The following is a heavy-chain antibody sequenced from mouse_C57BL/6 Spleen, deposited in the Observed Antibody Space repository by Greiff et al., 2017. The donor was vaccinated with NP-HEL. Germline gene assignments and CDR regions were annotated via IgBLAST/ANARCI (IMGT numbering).Heavy chain of an antibody. D-gene: IGHD1-1*01. J-gene: IGHJ1*03. V-gene: IGHV1-55*01. CDR1: GYTFTSYW. CDR3: ANYYYGSSPHWYFDV. CDR2: IYPGSGSP. Sequence: QVQLQQSGAELVKPGASVKMSCKASGYTFTSYWITWVKQRPGQGLEWIGDIYPGSGSPNYNEKFKSKATLTVDTSSSTAYMQLSSLTSEDSAVYYCANYYYGSSPHWYFDVWGTGTTVTVSS.